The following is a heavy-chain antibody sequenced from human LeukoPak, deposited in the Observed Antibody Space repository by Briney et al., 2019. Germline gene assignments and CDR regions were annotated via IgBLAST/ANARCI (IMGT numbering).Heavy chain of an antibody. V-gene: IGHV4-59*01. CDR2: IYYSGST. CDR3: ARDGGAYSPIDY. J-gene: IGHJ4*02. Sequence: PSETLSLTCTVSGGSISSYHWNWIRQPPGKGLEWIGYIYYSGSTNYNPSLKSRVTISVDTSKNQFSLKLSSVTAADTAVYYCARDGGAYSPIDYWGQGTLVTVSS. D-gene: IGHD5-18*01. CDR1: GGSISSYH.